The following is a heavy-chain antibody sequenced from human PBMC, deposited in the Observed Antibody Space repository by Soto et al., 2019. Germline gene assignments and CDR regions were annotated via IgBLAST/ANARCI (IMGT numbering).Heavy chain of an antibody. CDR1: GGTFSSYA. J-gene: IGHJ6*02. Sequence: QVQLVQSGAEVKKPGSSVKVSCKASGGTFSSYAISWVRQAPGQGLEWMGGIIPIFGTANYAQKFEGRVTITADESTSTAYMELSSLRSEDTAVYYCARGRYYGSVSRTDYYYYYGMDVWGQGTTVTVSS. V-gene: IGHV1-69*12. CDR2: IIPIFGTA. D-gene: IGHD3-10*01. CDR3: ARGRYYGSVSRTDYYYYYGMDV.